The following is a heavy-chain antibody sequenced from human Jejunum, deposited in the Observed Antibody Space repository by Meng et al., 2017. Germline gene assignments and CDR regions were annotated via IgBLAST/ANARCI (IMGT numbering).Heavy chain of an antibody. CDR1: GFTFSSYW. CDR2: ITSDGSTT. Sequence: DVRLGGSGGGLVQPEGSMKLSCAASGFTFSSYWMHWVRQAPGKGLVWVSRITSDGSTTTYAGSVKGRFTISRDNAKNTVYLQMSSLRDEDTAVYYCARVSDVPAAKSFGYWGQGTLVTVSS. V-gene: IGHV3-74*01. CDR3: ARVSDVPAAKSFGY. D-gene: IGHD2-2*01. J-gene: IGHJ4*02.